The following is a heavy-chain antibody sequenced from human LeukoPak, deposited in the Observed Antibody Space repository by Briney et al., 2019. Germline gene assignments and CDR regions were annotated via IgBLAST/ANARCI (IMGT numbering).Heavy chain of an antibody. CDR1: GGSFSGYY. CDR3: AGDSFDAFDI. CDR2: INHSGST. Sequence: SETLSLTCAVYGGSFSGYYWSLIRRPPGKGLEWIGEINHSGSTNYNPSLKSRVTISVDTSKNQFSLKLSSVTAADTAVYYCAGDSFDAFDIWGQGTMVTVSS. V-gene: IGHV4-34*01. D-gene: IGHD2-15*01. J-gene: IGHJ3*02.